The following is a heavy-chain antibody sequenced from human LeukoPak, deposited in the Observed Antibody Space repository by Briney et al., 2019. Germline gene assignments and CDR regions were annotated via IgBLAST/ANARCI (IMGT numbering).Heavy chain of an antibody. CDR3: AREAYDSSGSYYFDY. CDR1: GGSISSYY. V-gene: IGHV4-4*07. Sequence: SETLSLTCTVSGGSISSYYWSWIRQPAGKGLEWIGRIYTSGSTNYNPSLKSRVTMSVDTSKNQFSLKLSSVTAADTAVYYCAREAYDSSGSYYFDYWGQGALVTVPS. D-gene: IGHD3-22*01. J-gene: IGHJ4*02. CDR2: IYTSGST.